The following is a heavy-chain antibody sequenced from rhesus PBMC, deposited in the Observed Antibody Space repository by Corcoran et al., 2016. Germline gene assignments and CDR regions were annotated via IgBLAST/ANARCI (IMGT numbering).Heavy chain of an antibody. J-gene: IGHJ4*01. CDR1: RGSFIAFY. D-gene: IGHD3-9*01. CDR2: IMASIGNT. CDR3: ARHYEDDYGYYYTGGFDY. Sequence: QVQLHGSGPGLVKPSETLSLTCAVSRGSFIAFYWCCLRYPPGKGLEWIWYIMASIGNTAYNPSLKSRVTISTDTSNTQFSRKLSSVTAADTAVYYCARHYEDDYGYYYTGGFDYWGPGVLVTVFS. V-gene: IGHV4-165*01.